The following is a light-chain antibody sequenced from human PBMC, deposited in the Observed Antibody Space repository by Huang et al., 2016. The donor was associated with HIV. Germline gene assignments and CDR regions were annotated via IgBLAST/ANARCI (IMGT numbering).Light chain of an antibody. Sequence: EVVLTQSPVTLSLSPGEVATLSCRASQSVSSYLAWYQQKPGQAPILLIYDTSKRATDIPARFSGSGSGTDFTLTITSLEPEDFAVYYCQQRSNWPYTFGQGTKLDIK. J-gene: IGKJ2*01. CDR1: QSVSSY. V-gene: IGKV3-11*01. CDR3: QQRSNWPYT. CDR2: DTS.